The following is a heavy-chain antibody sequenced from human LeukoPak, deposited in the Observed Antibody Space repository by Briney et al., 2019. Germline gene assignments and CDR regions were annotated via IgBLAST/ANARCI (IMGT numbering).Heavy chain of an antibody. Sequence: GESLKISCKGSGYSFTSYWIGWVRQMPGKGLEWMGIIYPGDSDTRYSPSFHGQVTISAGKSISTAYLQWSSLKASDTAMYYCARRTYYYDSSGYAIDYWGQGTLVTVSS. CDR1: GYSFTSYW. J-gene: IGHJ4*02. D-gene: IGHD3-22*01. CDR2: IYPGDSDT. CDR3: ARRTYYYDSSGYAIDY. V-gene: IGHV5-51*01.